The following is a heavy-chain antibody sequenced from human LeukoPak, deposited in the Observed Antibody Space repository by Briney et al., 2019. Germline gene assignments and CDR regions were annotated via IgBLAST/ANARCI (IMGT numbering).Heavy chain of an antibody. Sequence: ATVKVSCKASGYTFTSYYMHWVRQAPGQGLEWMGVIIPSDGSTRYAQKFQGRVTMTRDTSTSTVYMELSSLRSEDTAVYHCTSRLSAWGQGTLVTVSS. D-gene: IGHD3-16*01. CDR1: GYTFTSYY. V-gene: IGHV1-46*01. CDR2: IIPSDGST. CDR3: TSRLSA. J-gene: IGHJ4*02.